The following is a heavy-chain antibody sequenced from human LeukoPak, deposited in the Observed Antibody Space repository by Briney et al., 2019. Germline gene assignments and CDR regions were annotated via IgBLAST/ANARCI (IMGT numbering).Heavy chain of an antibody. CDR1: GYTFTSYG. D-gene: IGHD3-9*01. V-gene: IGHV1-18*01. J-gene: IGHJ4*02. Sequence: ASVKVSCKASGYTFTSYGISWVRQAPRQGLEWMGWISAYNGNTNYAQKLQGRVTMTTDTSTSTAYMELRSMRSDDTAVYYCARMGGYYDILTGYYPPLYYFDYWGQGTLVTVSS. CDR2: ISAYNGNT. CDR3: ARMGGYYDILTGYYPPLYYFDY.